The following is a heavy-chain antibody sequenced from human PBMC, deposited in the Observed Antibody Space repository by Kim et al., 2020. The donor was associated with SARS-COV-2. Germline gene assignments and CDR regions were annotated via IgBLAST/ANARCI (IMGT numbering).Heavy chain of an antibody. CDR1: GGSISSSSYY. CDR2: IYYSGST. CDR3: ARHLARITIFGVGLGWFDH. Sequence: SETLSLTCTVSGGSISSSSYYWGWIRQPPGKGLEWIGSIYYSGSTYYNPSLKSRVTISVDTSKNQFSLKLSSVTAADTAVYYCARHLARITIFGVGLGWFDHWGQGTLVTVSS. J-gene: IGHJ5*02. D-gene: IGHD3-3*01. V-gene: IGHV4-39*01.